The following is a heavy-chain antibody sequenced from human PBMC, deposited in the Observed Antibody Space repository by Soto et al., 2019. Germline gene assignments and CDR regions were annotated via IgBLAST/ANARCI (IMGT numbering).Heavy chain of an antibody. V-gene: IGHV1-69*12. D-gene: IGHD6-13*01. Sequence: QVQLVQSGAEVKKPGSSVKVSCKASGGTFSSYAISWVRQAPGQGLEWMGGIIPIFGTANYAQKFQGRVTITADESTSTAYMERSSLRAEDTAVYYCARDGVLPYSSTGWYFDYWGQGTLVTVSS. CDR3: ARDGVLPYSSTGWYFDY. CDR1: GGTFSSYA. CDR2: IIPIFGTA. J-gene: IGHJ4*02.